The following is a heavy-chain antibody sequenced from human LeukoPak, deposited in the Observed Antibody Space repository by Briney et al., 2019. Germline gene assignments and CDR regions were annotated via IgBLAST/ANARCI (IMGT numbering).Heavy chain of an antibody. CDR3: ARDGYSGNDGL. CDR2: IYYSGST. V-gene: IGHV4-59*01. J-gene: IGHJ4*02. Sequence: ASETLSLTCTVSGGSISSYYWSWIRQPPGKGLEWIGYIYYSGSTNYNPSLKSRVTISVDTSKNQFSLKLSSVTAADTAVYYCARDGYSGNDGLWGQGTLVTVSS. CDR1: GGSISSYY. D-gene: IGHD5-12*01.